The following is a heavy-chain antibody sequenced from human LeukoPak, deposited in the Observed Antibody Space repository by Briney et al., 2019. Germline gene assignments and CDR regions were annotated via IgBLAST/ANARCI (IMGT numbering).Heavy chain of an antibody. V-gene: IGHV4-30-4*01. D-gene: IGHD3-22*01. CDR1: GGSISSGDYY. J-gene: IGHJ2*01. Sequence: SQTLSLTCTVSGGSISSGDYYWSWIRQPPGKGLEWIGYIYYSGSTYYNPSLKSRVTISVDTSKNQFSLKLSSVTAADTAVYYCARFTLKYWYFDLWGRGTLVTVSS. CDR3: ARFTLKYWYFDL. CDR2: IYYSGST.